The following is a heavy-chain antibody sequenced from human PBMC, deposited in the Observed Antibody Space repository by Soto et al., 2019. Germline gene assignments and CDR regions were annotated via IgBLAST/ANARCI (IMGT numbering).Heavy chain of an antibody. V-gene: IGHV4-31*03. J-gene: IGHJ1*01. CDR1: GGSISSGGYY. D-gene: IGHD3-10*01. CDR3: VRGVLS. CDR2: IHHTGST. Sequence: QVQLQESGPGLVKASQTLSLTCNVSGGSISSGGYYWRWGRQQPGRGLGWIGNIHHTGSTFYNPSLKSRVSISLDTSKNKFSLKLSSVTAPDTAVYFCVRGVLSWGQGTLVTVSS.